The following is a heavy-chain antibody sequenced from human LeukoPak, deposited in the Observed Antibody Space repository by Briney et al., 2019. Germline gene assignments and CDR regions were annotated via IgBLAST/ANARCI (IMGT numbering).Heavy chain of an antibody. CDR3: ARRGYSDSSGYDY. CDR2: ISGDSSDI. V-gene: IGHV3-21*01. CDR1: GFTFKNYA. Sequence: GGSLRLSCATSGFTFKNYAMNWVRQAPGKGLEWVSSISGDSSDIYYADSVMGRSTISRDNAKNSVYLQINSLRAEDTAIYYCARRGYSDSSGYDYWGQGTLVTVSS. D-gene: IGHD3-22*01. J-gene: IGHJ4*02.